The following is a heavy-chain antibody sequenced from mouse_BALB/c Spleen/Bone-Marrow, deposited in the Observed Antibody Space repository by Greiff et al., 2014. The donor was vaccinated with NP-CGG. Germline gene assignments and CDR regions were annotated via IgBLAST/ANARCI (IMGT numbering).Heavy chain of an antibody. Sequence: EVMLVESGGGLVKPGGSLKLSCAASGFAFSSYDMSWVRQTPEKRLEWVAYISSGGGSTYYPDTVKGRFTISRDNAKNTLYLRMSSLKSEDTAMYYCARKVRYFDYWGQGTTLTVSS. CDR2: ISSGGGST. D-gene: IGHD2-14*01. CDR1: GFAFSSYD. J-gene: IGHJ2*01. CDR3: ARKVRYFDY. V-gene: IGHV5-12-1*01.